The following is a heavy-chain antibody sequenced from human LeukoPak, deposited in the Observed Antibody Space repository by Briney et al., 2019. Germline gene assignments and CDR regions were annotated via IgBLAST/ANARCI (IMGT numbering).Heavy chain of an antibody. CDR2: IYYSGST. J-gene: IGHJ4*02. D-gene: IGHD3-22*01. CDR1: GGSISSGGYY. CDR3: ARGVDSYYYDRSGYYFAY. Sequence: PSETLSLTCTVSGGSISSGGYYWSWIRQPPGKGLEWIGYIYYSGSTNYNPSLKSRVTISVDTSKNQFSLKLSSVTAADTAVYYCARGVDSYYYDRSGYYFAYWGQGVLVTVSS. V-gene: IGHV4-30-4*08.